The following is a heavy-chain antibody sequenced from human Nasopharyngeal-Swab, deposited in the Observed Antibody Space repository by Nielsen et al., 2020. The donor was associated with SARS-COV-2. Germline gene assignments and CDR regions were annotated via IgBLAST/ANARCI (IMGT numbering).Heavy chain of an antibody. CDR1: GGSISSYY. V-gene: IGHV4-39*07. D-gene: IGHD2-15*01. Sequence: GSLRLSCTVSGGSISSYYWGWIRQPPGKGLEWIGSIYYSGSTYYNPSLKSRVTISVDTSKNQFSLKLSSVTAADTAVYYCARGGYCSGGSCSARVVVDWFDPWGQGTLVTVSS. CDR3: ARGGYCSGGSCSARVVVDWFDP. CDR2: IYYSGST. J-gene: IGHJ5*02.